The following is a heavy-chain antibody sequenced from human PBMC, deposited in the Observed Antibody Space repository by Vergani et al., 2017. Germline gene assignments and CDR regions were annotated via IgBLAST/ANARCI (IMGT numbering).Heavy chain of an antibody. Sequence: QVQLVQSGAEVKKPGASVKVSCKASGYTFTGYYMHWVRQAPGQGLEWMGWINSNSGGTNYAQKFQGRVTMTRDTSISTAYMELSRLRSDDTAVYYCATTPNYYDSSGYYPGYNWFDPWGQGTLVTVSS. D-gene: IGHD3-22*01. J-gene: IGHJ5*02. CDR3: ATTPNYYDSSGYYPGYNWFDP. CDR2: INSNSGGT. CDR1: GYTFTGYY. V-gene: IGHV1-2*02.